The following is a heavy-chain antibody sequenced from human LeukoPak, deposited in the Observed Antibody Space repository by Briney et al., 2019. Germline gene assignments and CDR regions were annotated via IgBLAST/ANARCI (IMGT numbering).Heavy chain of an antibody. D-gene: IGHD3-10*01. V-gene: IGHV3-23*01. CDR1: GFTFSSYA. J-gene: IGHJ5*02. CDR3: AKGDVHYYGSGNWFDP. CDR2: ISGSGGST. Sequence: PGGSLRLSCAASGFTFSSYAMSWVRQAPGKGLEWVSAISGSGGSTYYADSVKGRFTISRDNSKNTLYLQMNSLRAEDTAVYYCAKGDVHYYGSGNWFDPWGQGTLVTVSS.